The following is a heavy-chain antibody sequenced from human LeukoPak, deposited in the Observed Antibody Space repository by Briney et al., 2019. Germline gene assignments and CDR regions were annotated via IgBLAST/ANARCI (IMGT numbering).Heavy chain of an antibody. Sequence: SETLSLTCAVYGGSFSGYYWSWIRQPPGKGLEWIGEINHSGSTNYNPSLKSRVTISVDTSKNQFSLKLSSVTAADTAVYYCARGESGYDFDYWGQGTLVTVSS. CDR2: INHSGST. J-gene: IGHJ4*02. V-gene: IGHV4-34*01. CDR3: ARGESGYDFDY. D-gene: IGHD5-12*01. CDR1: GGSFSGYY.